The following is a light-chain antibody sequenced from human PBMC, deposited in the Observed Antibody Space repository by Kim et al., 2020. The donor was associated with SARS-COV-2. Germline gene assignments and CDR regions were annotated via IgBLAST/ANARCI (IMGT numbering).Light chain of an antibody. CDR2: GKN. J-gene: IGLJ2*01. V-gene: IGLV3-19*01. CDR3: NSRDSRGNVV. CDR1: SLRSYY. Sequence: SSELTQDPAVSVALGQTVRITCQGDSLRSYYASWYQQKPGQAPVLVIYGKNNRPPGIPDRFSGSSSGNTASLTLPGAQAEDEADHYCNSRDSRGNVVFVG.